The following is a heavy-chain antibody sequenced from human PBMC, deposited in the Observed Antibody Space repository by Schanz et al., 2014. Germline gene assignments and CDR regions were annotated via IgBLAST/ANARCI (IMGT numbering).Heavy chain of an antibody. CDR3: AREVGLYDRGWFDP. CDR2: IIPSLGLA. Sequence: VQLEQSGAEVKKPGSSVKVSCKASGGTFSSFGINWVRQAPGQGLEWMGRIIPSLGLAKYEQKFQDKVTITADKSSDTAYMELSSLRSEDTAVYYCAREVGLYDRGWFDPWGQGTLVIVSS. CDR1: GGTFSSFG. D-gene: IGHD3-22*01. J-gene: IGHJ5*02. V-gene: IGHV1-69*04.